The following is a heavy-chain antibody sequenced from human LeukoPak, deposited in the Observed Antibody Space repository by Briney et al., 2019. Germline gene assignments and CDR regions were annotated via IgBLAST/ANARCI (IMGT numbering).Heavy chain of an antibody. Sequence: GGSLRLSCAASGFSFSSYWMTWVRQAPGRGLEFVANIRGDGNEKYYMDSMKGRLTISRDNAKNSLFLQMSGLRAEDTAVYYCMTELLGYRGQGTLVTVSS. CDR2: IRGDGNEK. V-gene: IGHV3-7*03. J-gene: IGHJ4*02. CDR1: GFSFSSYW. D-gene: IGHD1-14*01. CDR3: MTELLGY.